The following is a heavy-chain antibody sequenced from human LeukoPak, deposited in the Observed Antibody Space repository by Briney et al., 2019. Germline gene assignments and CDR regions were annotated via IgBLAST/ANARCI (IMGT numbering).Heavy chain of an antibody. CDR1: GGSISSSSYY. CDR2: IYYSGST. J-gene: IGHJ6*02. CDR3: ARDRFNTAMASVGGMDV. V-gene: IGHV4-61*01. Sequence: SETLSLTCTVSGGSISSSSYYWSWIRQPPGKGLEWIGYIYYSGSTNYNPSLKSRVTISVDTSKNQFSLKLSSVTAADTAVYYCARDRFNTAMASVGGMDVWGQGTTVTVSS. D-gene: IGHD5-18*01.